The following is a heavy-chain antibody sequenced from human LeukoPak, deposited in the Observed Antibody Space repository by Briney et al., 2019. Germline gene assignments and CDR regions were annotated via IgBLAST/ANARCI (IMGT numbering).Heavy chain of an antibody. V-gene: IGHV4-61*02. CDR2: IYTSGNT. J-gene: IGHJ5*02. D-gene: IGHD7-27*01. Sequence: KASQTLSLTCTVSGGSISRGSYYWSWIRQPAGKGLEWIGRIYTSGNTNYNPSLKSRVTISVDTSKNQFSLKLSSVTAADTAVYYCAREHDPRTGSWFDHWGQGTLVTVSS. CDR1: GGSISRGSYY. CDR3: AREHDPRTGSWFDH.